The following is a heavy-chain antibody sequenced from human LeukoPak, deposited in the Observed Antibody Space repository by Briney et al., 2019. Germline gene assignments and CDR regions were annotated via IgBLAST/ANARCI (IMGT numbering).Heavy chain of an antibody. V-gene: IGHV3-48*02. D-gene: IGHD4-23*01. CDR3: ASYGGIYWYFDL. Sequence: AGGSLRLSCVASGFTFSAYEINWVRQAPGKGLEWVSYISSSSSTIYYADSVKGRFTISRDNAKNSLYLQMNSLRDEDTAVYYCASYGGIYWYFDLWGRGTLVTVSS. J-gene: IGHJ2*01. CDR2: ISSSSSTI. CDR1: GFTFSAYE.